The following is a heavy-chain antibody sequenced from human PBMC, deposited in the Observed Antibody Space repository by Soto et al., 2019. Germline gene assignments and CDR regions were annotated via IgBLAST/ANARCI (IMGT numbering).Heavy chain of an antibody. D-gene: IGHD1-7*01. CDR3: ARERLEGNYGSDQGHGYFVL. J-gene: IGHJ2*01. CDR1: GYTFTSYG. Sequence: HVQLVQSGAEVKTPGASVKVSCEASGYTFTSYGISWVRQAPGQGLEWIGWINTFNGNTIYAQNVQGRVSMTRETSTSTAFMDLRSLRSDDTAVYYCARERLEGNYGSDQGHGYFVLWGRGTLVTVSS. CDR2: INTFNGNT. V-gene: IGHV1-18*01.